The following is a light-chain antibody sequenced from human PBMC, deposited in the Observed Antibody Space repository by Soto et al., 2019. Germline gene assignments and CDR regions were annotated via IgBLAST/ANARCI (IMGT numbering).Light chain of an antibody. CDR2: EVT. J-gene: IGLJ1*01. CDR3: SSHGGHNCPYV. Sequence: QSVLTQPPSASGSPGQSVAISCTGTSSDIGGYNFVSWYQQHPGKAPKLMIYEVTKRPSGVPDRFSGSKSGNTATLLVSGLQAEDAADYYCSSHGGHNCPYVFGTGTKVTVL. CDR1: SSDIGGYNF. V-gene: IGLV2-8*01.